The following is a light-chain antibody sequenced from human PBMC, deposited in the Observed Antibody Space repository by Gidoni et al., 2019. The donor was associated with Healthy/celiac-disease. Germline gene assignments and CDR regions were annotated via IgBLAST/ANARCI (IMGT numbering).Light chain of an antibody. J-gene: IGKJ2*02. Sequence: IKITQSPSSLSASVGDRVTITCRASQSISSYLNWYQQKPGKAPKLLIYAASSLQSGVPSRFSGSGSGTDFTLTISSLQPEDFATYYCQQSYSTPGTFGQGTKLEIK. CDR1: QSISSY. V-gene: IGKV1-39*01. CDR2: AAS. CDR3: QQSYSTPGT.